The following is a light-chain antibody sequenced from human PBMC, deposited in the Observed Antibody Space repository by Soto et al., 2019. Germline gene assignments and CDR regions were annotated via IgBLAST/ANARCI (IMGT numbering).Light chain of an antibody. V-gene: IGKV3-20*01. J-gene: IGKJ5*01. CDR1: QSVSSSY. CDR2: GAS. CDR3: QQYGSSSIT. Sequence: EIVLTQSPGTLSLSQGERATLSCRAGQSVSSSYLAWYQQKPGQAPRLLIYGASSRATGIPDRFSGSGSGTDFTLTISRLEPEDFAVYYCQQYGSSSITFGQGTRLEIK.